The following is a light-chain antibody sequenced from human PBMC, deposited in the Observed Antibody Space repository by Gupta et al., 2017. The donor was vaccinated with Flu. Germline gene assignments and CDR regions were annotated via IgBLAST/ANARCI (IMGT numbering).Light chain of an antibody. CDR2: KAS. J-gene: IGKJ4*01. Sequence: DIQMTQSPSTLSASVGDRVTITCRASQSISTWLAWYQQRPGTAPKLLIYKASTLESGVPSRFSGSGYGTEFALTISSRQPDDFATYYCQQENNSPFTFGRGTKVEI. CDR3: QQENNSPFT. CDR1: QSISTW. V-gene: IGKV1-5*03.